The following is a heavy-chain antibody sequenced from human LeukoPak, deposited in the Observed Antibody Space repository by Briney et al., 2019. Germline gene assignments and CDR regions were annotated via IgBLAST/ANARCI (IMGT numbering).Heavy chain of an antibody. CDR3: ARDVVAVAAPQFDY. D-gene: IGHD6-19*01. J-gene: IGHJ4*02. Sequence: PSETLSLTCTVSGGSISSSSYYWGWIRQPPGKGLEWIGSIYYSGSTYYNPSLKSRVTISVDTSKNQFSLKLSSVTAADTAVYYCARDVVAVAAPQFDYWGQGTLVTVSS. CDR2: IYYSGST. V-gene: IGHV4-39*07. CDR1: GGSISSSSYY.